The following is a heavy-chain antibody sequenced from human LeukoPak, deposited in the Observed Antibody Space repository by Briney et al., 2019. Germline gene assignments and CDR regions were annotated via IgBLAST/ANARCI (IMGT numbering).Heavy chain of an antibody. V-gene: IGHV3-53*01. CDR2: IYSGGST. CDR1: GFTVSSNY. J-gene: IGHJ6*02. D-gene: IGHD6-6*01. CDR3: ARVGGSSSGVSLYYYNGMDV. Sequence: PGGSLRLSCAASGFTVSSNYMSWVRQAPGKGLGWVSVIYSGGSTYYADTVKGRFTNTRDNSKNTLYLQMNSLRAEDTAVYYCARVGGSSSGVSLYYYNGMDVWGQGTTVTVSS.